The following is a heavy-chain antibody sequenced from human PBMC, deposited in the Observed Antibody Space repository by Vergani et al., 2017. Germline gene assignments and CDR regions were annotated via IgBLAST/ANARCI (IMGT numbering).Heavy chain of an antibody. Sequence: QVQLQESGPGLVKPSETLSLTCTVSGGSISSYYWSWIRQPPGKGLEWIGYIYTSGSTNYNPSLTRRVTIAVDTSKNQFSLKLSSVTAADTAVYYCARHAASGSYYSGALDIWGQGTMVTVSS. D-gene: IGHD1-26*01. CDR1: GGSISSYY. CDR3: ARHAASGSYYSGALDI. J-gene: IGHJ3*02. CDR2: IYTSGST. V-gene: IGHV4-4*09.